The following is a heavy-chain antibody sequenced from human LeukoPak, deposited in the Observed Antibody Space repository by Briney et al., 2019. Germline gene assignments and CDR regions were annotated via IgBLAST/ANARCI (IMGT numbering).Heavy chain of an antibody. Sequence: SETLSLTCAVYGGSFRGYFWTWIRQPPGKGLEWIGEVNHSGGTNYNPSLKSRVTISVDTSKNQFSLKLSSVIAADTAVYYCARPLGYCSSSSCPQPWFDPWGQGTLVTVSS. V-gene: IGHV4-34*01. CDR3: ARPLGYCSSSSCPQPWFDP. D-gene: IGHD2-2*01. CDR2: VNHSGGT. CDR1: GGSFRGYF. J-gene: IGHJ5*02.